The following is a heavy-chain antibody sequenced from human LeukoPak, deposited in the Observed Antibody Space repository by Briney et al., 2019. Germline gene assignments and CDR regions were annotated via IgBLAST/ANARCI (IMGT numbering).Heavy chain of an antibody. Sequence: GGSLRLSCAASGFTFSSYSMNWVRQAPGKGLEWVASIKPDGSEKYYLDSVKGRFTISRDNARDSLYLQMNSLRDDDTSVYFCARDASALYWGRGTLVAVSS. CDR3: ARDASALY. V-gene: IGHV3-7*01. CDR1: GFTFSSYS. CDR2: IKPDGSEK. J-gene: IGHJ4*02. D-gene: IGHD6-19*01.